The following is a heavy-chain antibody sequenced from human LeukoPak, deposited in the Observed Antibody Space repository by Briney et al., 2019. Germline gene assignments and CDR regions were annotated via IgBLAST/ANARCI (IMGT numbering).Heavy chain of an antibody. J-gene: IGHJ6*03. V-gene: IGHV4-59*01. D-gene: IGHD2/OR15-2a*01. CDR1: GGSISSYY. Sequence: PSETLSLTCSVSGGSISSYYWSWIRQPPEKGLEWIGYIYYSGSTNYNPSLKSRVTISVDTSKNQFSLKLSSVTAADTAVYYCARASFGDPGYMDVWGKGTTVTISS. CDR2: IYYSGST. CDR3: ARASFGDPGYMDV.